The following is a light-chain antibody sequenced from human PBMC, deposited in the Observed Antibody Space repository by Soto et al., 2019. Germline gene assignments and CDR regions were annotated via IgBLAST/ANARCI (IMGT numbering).Light chain of an antibody. Sequence: IVLTQSPGTLSLSPGERATLSCRASQSVTSNFLAWYQQKPGQAPRLLIYGASTRAAGVPDRFSGCGSGPDFTLTITRMKLVDIAVYYCQQYGRSPLLYTFGQGTKL. V-gene: IGKV3-20*01. CDR3: QQYGRSPLLYT. CDR2: GAS. CDR1: QSVTSNF. J-gene: IGKJ2*01.